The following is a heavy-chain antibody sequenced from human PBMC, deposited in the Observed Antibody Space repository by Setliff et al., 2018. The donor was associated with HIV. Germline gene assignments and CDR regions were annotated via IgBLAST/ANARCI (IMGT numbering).Heavy chain of an antibody. CDR3: ARQFRYPNRAVAGVDY. CDR2: IYTSGST. CDR1: GGSISSGSYY. V-gene: IGHV4-61*09. D-gene: IGHD6-19*01. J-gene: IGHJ4*02. Sequence: SETLSLTCTVSGGSISSGSYYWSWIRQPAGKGLEWIGHIYTSGSTNYNPSLKSRVTISADTSENQFSLKLTSVTAADTAIYYCARQFRYPNRAVAGVDYWGQGTLVTVSS.